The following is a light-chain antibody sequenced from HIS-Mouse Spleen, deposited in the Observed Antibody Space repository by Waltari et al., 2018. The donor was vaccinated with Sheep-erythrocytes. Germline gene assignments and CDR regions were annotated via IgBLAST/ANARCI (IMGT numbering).Light chain of an antibody. CDR3: CSYAGSYNHV. CDR1: SSDVGGSNY. Sequence: QSALTQPRSVSGSPGQSVTIPCTGTSSDVGGSNYVSWYQQHPGKAPKLMIYDVSNRPSGVPDRFSGSKSGNTASLTISGLQAEDEADYYCCSYAGSYNHVFATGTKVTVL. J-gene: IGLJ1*01. V-gene: IGLV2-11*01. CDR2: DVS.